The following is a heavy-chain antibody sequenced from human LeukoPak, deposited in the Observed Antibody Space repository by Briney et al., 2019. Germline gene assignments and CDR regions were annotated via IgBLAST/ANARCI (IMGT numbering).Heavy chain of an antibody. V-gene: IGHV3-30*03. CDR1: GFTFSSYG. Sequence: TGGSLRLSCAASGFTFSSYGMHWVRQAPGKGLEWVAVISYDGSNKYYADSVKGRFTISRDNSKNTLYLQMNSLRAEDTAVYYCGTRGYSYVSSGGEQEDYWDQGTLVTVSS. D-gene: IGHD5-18*01. CDR2: ISYDGSNK. CDR3: GTRGYSYVSSGGEQEDY. J-gene: IGHJ4*02.